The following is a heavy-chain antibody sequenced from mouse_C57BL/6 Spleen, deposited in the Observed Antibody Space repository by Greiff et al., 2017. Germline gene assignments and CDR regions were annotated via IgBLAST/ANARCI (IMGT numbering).Heavy chain of an antibody. CDR3: ARDDYDKGVYAMDY. V-gene: IGHV1-55*01. CDR1: GYTFTSYW. Sequence: QVQLQQPGAELVKPGASVKMSCKASGYTFTSYWITWVKQRPGQGLEWIGDIYPGSGSTNYNEKFKSKATLTVDTSSSTAYMQLSSLTSEDSAVYYCARDDYDKGVYAMDYWGQGTSVTVSS. J-gene: IGHJ4*01. CDR2: IYPGSGST. D-gene: IGHD2-4*01.